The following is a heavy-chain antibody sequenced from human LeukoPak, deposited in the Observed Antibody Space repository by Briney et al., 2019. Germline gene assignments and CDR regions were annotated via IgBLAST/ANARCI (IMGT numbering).Heavy chain of an antibody. D-gene: IGHD3-3*01. CDR3: ARTYYDFWSGYYVGDKFFDY. V-gene: IGHV5-51*01. Sequence: GESLKISCKGSGYSFTSYWIGWVRQMPGKGLEWMGIIYPGDSDTRYSPSFQGQVTISADKSISTAYLQWSSLKASDTAMYYCARTYYDFWSGYYVGDKFFDYWGQGTLVTVSS. CDR2: IYPGDSDT. CDR1: GYSFTSYW. J-gene: IGHJ4*02.